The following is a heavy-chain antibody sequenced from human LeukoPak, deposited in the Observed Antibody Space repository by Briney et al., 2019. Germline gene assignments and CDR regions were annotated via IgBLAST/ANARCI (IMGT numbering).Heavy chain of an antibody. Sequence: SQILSLTCAISGDSVSSNSAAWNWIRQSPSRGLEWLGRTYYRSKWYYDYAVAVKSRISINPDTSKNQFSLQLSSVTPEDTAVYYCARDPVGGSTIFDYWGQGTLVTVSS. CDR2: TYYRSKWYY. V-gene: IGHV6-1*01. D-gene: IGHD1-26*01. CDR3: ARDPVGGSTIFDY. J-gene: IGHJ4*02. CDR1: GDSVSSNSAA.